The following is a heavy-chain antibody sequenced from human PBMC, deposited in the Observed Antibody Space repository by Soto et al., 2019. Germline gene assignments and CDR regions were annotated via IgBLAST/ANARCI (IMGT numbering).Heavy chain of an antibody. CDR1: GYTFTSYY. Sequence: GASVKVSCKVSGYTFTSYYMHWVRQAPGQGLEWMGIINPSGGSTSYAQKFQGRVTMTRDTSTSTVYMELSSLRSEDTAVYYCARDMDGGCSGGSCYYYGMDVWGQGTTVTVSS. CDR2: INPSGGST. D-gene: IGHD2-15*01. J-gene: IGHJ6*02. V-gene: IGHV1-46*01. CDR3: ARDMDGGCSGGSCYYYGMDV.